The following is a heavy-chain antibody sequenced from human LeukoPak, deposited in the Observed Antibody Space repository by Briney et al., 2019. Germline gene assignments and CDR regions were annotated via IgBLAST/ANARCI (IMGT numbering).Heavy chain of an antibody. CDR3: ARVRSEYYYGSGSSYYYMDV. CDR1: GFTFSSYE. CDR2: ISSSGSTI. D-gene: IGHD3-10*01. Sequence: GGSLRLSCAASGFTFSSYEMNWVRQAPGKGLEWVSYISSSGSTIYYADSVKGRFTISRDNAKNSLYLQMNSLRAEDTAVYYCARVRSEYYYGSGSSYYYMDVWGKGTTVTVSS. V-gene: IGHV3-48*03. J-gene: IGHJ6*03.